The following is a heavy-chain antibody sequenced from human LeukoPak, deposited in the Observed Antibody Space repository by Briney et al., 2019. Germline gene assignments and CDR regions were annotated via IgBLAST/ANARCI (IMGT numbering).Heavy chain of an antibody. J-gene: IGHJ6*03. Sequence: PGGSLRLSCAASGFTFSIYATHWVRQAPGKGLEWVAVISYDGSNKYYADSVKGRFTISRDNSKNTLYLQMNSLRAEDTAVYYCAKDSGPTTFDYYYYMDVWGKGTTVTVSS. CDR1: GFTFSIYA. D-gene: IGHD1-1*01. V-gene: IGHV3-30*18. CDR2: ISYDGSNK. CDR3: AKDSGPTTFDYYYYMDV.